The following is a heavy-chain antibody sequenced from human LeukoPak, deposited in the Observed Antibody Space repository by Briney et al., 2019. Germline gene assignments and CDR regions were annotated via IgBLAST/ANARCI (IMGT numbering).Heavy chain of an antibody. CDR1: GGSISSYY. Sequence: SETLALTCTVSGGSISSYYWSWIRQPPGKGLEWIGYIYYSGSTNYNPSLKSRVTITLDKSKHQFSLQLRSVTAADTAPYSCASMPPVFLEGTFWFDTWXQGXLVTXSS. V-gene: IGHV4-59*01. J-gene: IGHJ5*02. CDR3: ASMPPVFLEGTFWFDT. CDR2: IYYSGST. D-gene: IGHD2-2*01.